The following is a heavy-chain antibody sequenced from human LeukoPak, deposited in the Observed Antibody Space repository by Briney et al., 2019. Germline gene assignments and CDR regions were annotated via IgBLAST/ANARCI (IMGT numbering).Heavy chain of an antibody. J-gene: IGHJ4*02. CDR3: TRDRSRAEDD. Sequence: GRSLRLSCAASGFTFSGHWMSWVRQAPRKGLEWVANINQGGSDKYYVDSVKGRFTISRDNANNLLYLQMNSLRGEDTAVYYCTRDRSRAEDDWGQGTMVTVSS. D-gene: IGHD1-14*01. CDR1: GFTFSGHW. V-gene: IGHV3-7*01. CDR2: INQGGSDK.